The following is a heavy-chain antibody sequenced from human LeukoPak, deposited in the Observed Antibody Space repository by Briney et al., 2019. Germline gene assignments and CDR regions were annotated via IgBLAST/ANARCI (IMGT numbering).Heavy chain of an antibody. J-gene: IGHJ4*01. CDR2: ISSHSRDI. D-gene: IGHD6-6*01. V-gene: IGHV3-21*01. CDR3: ARDDRDISSFRFDY. Sequence: GGSLRLSCAASGFTFNTYSMNWVRQAPGKGLEWVSSISSHSRDIYYADSVKGRFTISRDNAKNSLHLQMHSLRAEDTAVYYCARDDRDISSFRFDYWGHGILVTVSS. CDR1: GFTFNTYS.